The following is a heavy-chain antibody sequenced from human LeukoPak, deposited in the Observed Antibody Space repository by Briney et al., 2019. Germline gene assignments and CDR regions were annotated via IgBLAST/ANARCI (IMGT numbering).Heavy chain of an antibody. V-gene: IGHV3-21*01. Sequence: GGSLRLSCAASGFTFSSYSMNWVRQAPGKGLEWVSSISSSSSYIYYADSVKGRFTISRDNAKNSLYLQMNSLRAEDTAVYDCARGAVGATRMDFDYWGQGTLVTVSS. CDR1: GFTFSSYS. J-gene: IGHJ4*02. D-gene: IGHD1-26*01. CDR2: ISSSSSYI. CDR3: ARGAVGATRMDFDY.